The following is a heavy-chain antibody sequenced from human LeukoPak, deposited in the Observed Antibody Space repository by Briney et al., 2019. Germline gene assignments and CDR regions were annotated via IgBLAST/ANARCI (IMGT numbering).Heavy chain of an antibody. CDR2: ISGSGGST. J-gene: IGHJ4*02. Sequence: PGGSLRLSCTASGFTFSNYAMTWVRQAPGKGLEWVSSISGSGGSTYYADSVKGRFTISRDNAKNTLYLQMNSLRAEDTAVYYCARGTPAKDYWGQGTLVSVSS. V-gene: IGHV3-23*01. CDR3: ARGTPAKDY. CDR1: GFTFSNYA.